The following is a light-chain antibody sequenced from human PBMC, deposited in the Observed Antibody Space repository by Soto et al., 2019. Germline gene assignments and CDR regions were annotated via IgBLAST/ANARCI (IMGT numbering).Light chain of an antibody. CDR1: QSVSRY. CDR2: DAS. Sequence: EVVWTQYNDTLSLSPEERAALSCRASQSVSRYFAWYQQKPGQAPRLLIYDASNRAAGIPDRFSGSGSGTDFPLTITRLDPEDFAVYYCQQYGGPLPWAFGQGTKVDIK. CDR3: QQYGGPLPWA. V-gene: IGKV3-11*01. J-gene: IGKJ1*01.